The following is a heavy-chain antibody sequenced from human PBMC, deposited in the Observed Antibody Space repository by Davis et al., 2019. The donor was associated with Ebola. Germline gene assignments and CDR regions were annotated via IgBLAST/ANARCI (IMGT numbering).Heavy chain of an antibody. Sequence: PGGSLRLSCKGSGYSFTSYWIGWVRQMPGKGLEWMGIIYPGDSDTRYSPSFQGQVTISADKSISTAYLQWSSLKASDTAMYYCASSPVRGVMNPIDYWGQGTLVTVSS. J-gene: IGHJ4*02. V-gene: IGHV5-51*01. CDR2: IYPGDSDT. CDR3: ASSPVRGVMNPIDY. CDR1: GYSFTSYW. D-gene: IGHD3-10*01.